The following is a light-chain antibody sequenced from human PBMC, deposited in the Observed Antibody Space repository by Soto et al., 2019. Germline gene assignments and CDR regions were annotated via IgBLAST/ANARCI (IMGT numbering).Light chain of an antibody. J-gene: IGKJ1*01. CDR3: QQYNTYPWT. V-gene: IGKV1-5*01. Sequence: DIQITQSPSTLSASVGDRVTITCRASQSISRCLAWYQQTGGKPPKLLIYDASTLESGVPSRFSGGVSGTECTLPISSLQTDDFETYYCQQYNTYPWTFGQGTKVDIK. CDR1: QSISRC. CDR2: DAS.